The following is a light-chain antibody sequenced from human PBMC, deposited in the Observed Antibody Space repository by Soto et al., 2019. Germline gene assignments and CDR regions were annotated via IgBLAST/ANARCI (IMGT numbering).Light chain of an antibody. Sequence: QSVLTQPPSASGSPGQSVTISCTGTSSDVGGYNFVSWYQQHLGKSPKLMIYEVSKRPSGVPDRFSGSKSGNTASLTVSGLQAEDDADYYRSSEAGRGIYVFGTGTKVTVL. CDR3: SSEAGRGIYV. CDR1: SSDVGGYNF. J-gene: IGLJ1*01. CDR2: EVS. V-gene: IGLV2-8*01.